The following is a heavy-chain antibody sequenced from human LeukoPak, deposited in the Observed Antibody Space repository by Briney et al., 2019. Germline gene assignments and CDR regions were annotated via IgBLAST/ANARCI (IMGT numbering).Heavy chain of an antibody. CDR1: GFTFRSYE. Sequence: GGSLRLSCAASGFTFRSYEMNWVRQAPGKGLEWVSYISSSGSTIYYADSVKGRFTISRDNAKNSLYLQMNSLRAEDTAVYYCAREHYYYGSGSYNWFDPWGQGTLVTVSS. D-gene: IGHD3-10*01. CDR2: ISSSGSTI. J-gene: IGHJ5*02. V-gene: IGHV3-48*03. CDR3: AREHYYYGSGSYNWFDP.